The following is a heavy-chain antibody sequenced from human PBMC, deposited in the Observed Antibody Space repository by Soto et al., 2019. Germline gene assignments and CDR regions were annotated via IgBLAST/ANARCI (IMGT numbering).Heavy chain of an antibody. CDR2: ITCDGVNK. D-gene: IGHD3-16*01. V-gene: IGHV3-30*03. CDR1: GFTLGYYN. Sequence: HPGGSLRLSCAASGFTLGYYNMHWVRQSPGKGLEWVAVITCDGVNKSYADSVKGRFTISRDTSKTPLYLKINTRRAEDTALYNFARNSLSYGFSFDLWGQGTTVTVSS. CDR3: ARNSLSYGFSFDL. J-gene: IGHJ5*02.